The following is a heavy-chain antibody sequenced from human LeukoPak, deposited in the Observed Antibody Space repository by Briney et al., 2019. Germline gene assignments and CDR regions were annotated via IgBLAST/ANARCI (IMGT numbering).Heavy chain of an antibody. V-gene: IGHV3-30*02. D-gene: IGHD5/OR15-5a*01. J-gene: IGHJ6*03. CDR1: GFTFSSYG. CDR2: IQYDGTNK. CDR3: AKGPKQLLIRRSVWIYMDV. Sequence: GGSLRLSCSTSGFTFSSYGIHWVRQAPGKGLEWVAFIQYDGTNKYYADSAKGRFTISRDNSKNTLYLQMNSLRTEDTAVYYCAKGPKQLLIRRSVWIYMDVWGKGTTVTISS.